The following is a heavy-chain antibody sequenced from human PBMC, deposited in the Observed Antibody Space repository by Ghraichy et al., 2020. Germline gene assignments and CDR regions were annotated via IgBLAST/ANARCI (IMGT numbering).Heavy chain of an antibody. CDR1: GGSLISGTHY. CDR3: ARTSFVRAFDI. V-gene: IGHV4-31*03. D-gene: IGHD2/OR15-2a*01. J-gene: IGHJ3*02. CDR2: ISHNGST. Sequence: SQTLSLTCTVSGGSLISGTHYWSWIRQHPGKGLEWIGYISHNGSTHDNPSLMGRVTISVETSKNQFSLNLSSVTAADTAVYYCARTSFVRAFDIWGQGTLVTVSS.